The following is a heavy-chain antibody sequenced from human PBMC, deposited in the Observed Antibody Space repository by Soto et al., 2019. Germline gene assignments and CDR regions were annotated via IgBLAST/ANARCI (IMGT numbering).Heavy chain of an antibody. V-gene: IGHV3-11*04. CDR1: GFTFSDYY. CDR3: ARDFVVGGPTINYYYGMDV. CDR2: ISSSSSTI. D-gene: IGHD1-26*01. J-gene: IGHJ6*02. Sequence: GSLRLSCAASGFTFSDYYMSWIRQAPGKGLEWVSYISSSSSTIYYADSVKGRFTISRDNSKNTLYLQMNSLGAEDTAVYYCARDFVVGGPTINYYYGMDVWGQGTTVTVSS.